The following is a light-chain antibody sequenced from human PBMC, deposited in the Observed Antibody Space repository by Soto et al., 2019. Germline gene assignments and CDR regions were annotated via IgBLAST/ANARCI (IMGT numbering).Light chain of an antibody. Sequence: QSVLTQPPSASGTPGQRVTVSCTGSSSNIGAGYDVHWYQQLPGTAPKLVIHSNSDRPSGVPDRFSGSKSATSASLAITGLQAEDEADYYCQSFDTSLNGWVFGGGTKLTVL. J-gene: IGLJ3*02. CDR1: SSNIGAGYD. V-gene: IGLV1-40*01. CDR3: QSFDTSLNGWV. CDR2: SNS.